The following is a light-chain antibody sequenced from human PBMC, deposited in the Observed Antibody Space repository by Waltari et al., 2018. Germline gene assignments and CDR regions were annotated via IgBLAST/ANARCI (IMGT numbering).Light chain of an antibody. CDR3: QVWDTTADLAI. J-gene: IGLJ2*01. CDR1: NIATKS. V-gene: IGLV3-21*02. CDR2: NDS. Sequence: SYVLTQPPSVSVAPGQTASITCGGNNIATKSGHWYQQKPGQAPVLVVYNDSDRPSGIPERFSGSNSGNTATLTISRVEAGDEADYYCQVWDTTADLAIFGGGTKLTVL.